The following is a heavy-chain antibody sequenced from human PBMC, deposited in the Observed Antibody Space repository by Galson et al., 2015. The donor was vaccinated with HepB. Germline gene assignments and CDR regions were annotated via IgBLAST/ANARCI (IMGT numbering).Heavy chain of an antibody. CDR3: AREDIRASGGGMDV. CDR1: GFTFSSYS. CDR2: ISSSSNYI. V-gene: IGHV3-21*01. Sequence: SLRLSCAASGFTFSSYSMNWVRQAPGKGLEWVSSISSSSNYIYYADSVKGRFTISRDNVKNSLYLQMNSLRAEDTAVYYCAREDIRASGGGMDVWGQGTAVTVSS. J-gene: IGHJ6*02. D-gene: IGHD3-16*01.